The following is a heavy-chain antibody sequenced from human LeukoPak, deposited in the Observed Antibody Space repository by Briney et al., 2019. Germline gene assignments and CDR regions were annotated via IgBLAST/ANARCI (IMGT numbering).Heavy chain of an antibody. CDR2: IYTSGST. CDR3: ARHGARRFGESRIYYYYYMDV. J-gene: IGHJ6*03. CDR1: GGSISSYY. Sequence: SETLSLTCTVSGGSISSYYWSWIRQPAGKGLEWIGRIYTSGSTNYNPSLKSRVTISVDTSKNQFSLKLSSVTAADTAVYYCARHGARRFGESRIYYYYYMDVWGKGTTVTISS. D-gene: IGHD3-10*01. V-gene: IGHV4-4*07.